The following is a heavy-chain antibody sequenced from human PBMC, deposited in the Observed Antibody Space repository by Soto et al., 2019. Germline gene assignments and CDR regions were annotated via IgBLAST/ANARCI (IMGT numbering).Heavy chain of an antibody. Sequence: SEILSLTCTVSGGSISSGDYYWSWIRQPPGKGLEWIGYIYYSGSTYYNPSLKSRVTISVGTSKNQFSLKLSSVTAADTAAYYCASYRYCSSTSCYGYWFDPWGQGTLVTVSS. CDR2: IYYSGST. D-gene: IGHD2-2*01. J-gene: IGHJ5*02. CDR1: GGSISSGDYY. V-gene: IGHV4-30-4*01. CDR3: ASYRYCSSTSCYGYWFDP.